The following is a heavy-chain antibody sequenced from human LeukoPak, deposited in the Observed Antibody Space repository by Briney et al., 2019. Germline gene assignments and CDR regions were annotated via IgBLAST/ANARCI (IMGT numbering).Heavy chain of an antibody. J-gene: IGHJ6*03. CDR1: GYSISSGYY. CDR2: IYHSGST. D-gene: IGHD5-18*01. CDR3: ARVGGYSYGFRYYYMDV. Sequence: SEILSLTCTVSGYSISSGYYWGWIRQPPGRGLEWIGSIYHSGSTYYNPSLKSRVTISVDTSKNHFSLKLSSVTAADTAVYYCARVGGYSYGFRYYYMDVWGKGTTVTVSS. V-gene: IGHV4-38-2*02.